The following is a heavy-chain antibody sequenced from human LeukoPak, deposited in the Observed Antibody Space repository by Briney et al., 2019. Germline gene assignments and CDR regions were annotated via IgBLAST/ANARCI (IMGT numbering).Heavy chain of an antibody. Sequence: PGRSLRLSCAGSGFNFDDYAMHWVRQAPGKGLEWVSGISYNSGTTGYADSVKGRFTISRDNAKNSLYLQMNSLRPEDTALYYCTIDTRGGYDSSGAIINWGQGTLVTVSS. CDR1: GFNFDDYA. CDR2: ISYNSGTT. D-gene: IGHD3-22*01. V-gene: IGHV3-9*01. J-gene: IGHJ4*02. CDR3: TIDTRGGYDSSGAIIN.